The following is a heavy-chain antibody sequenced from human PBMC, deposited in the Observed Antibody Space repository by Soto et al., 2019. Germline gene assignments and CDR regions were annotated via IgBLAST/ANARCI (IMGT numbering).Heavy chain of an antibody. CDR1: GFTFADCA. CDR3: AKGPRGGVTTYYYMDV. D-gene: IGHD2-21*02. V-gene: IGHV3-9*01. CDR2: ISWNTYVR. Sequence: ESGGGLVQPGRSLRLSCAASGFTFADCAMHWVRQAPGKGLEWVAGISWNTYVRGYADSVKGRFTISRDNAKNSLYLEMNNLKSEDTALYYCAKGPRGGVTTYYYMDVWGKGTTVTVSS. J-gene: IGHJ6*03.